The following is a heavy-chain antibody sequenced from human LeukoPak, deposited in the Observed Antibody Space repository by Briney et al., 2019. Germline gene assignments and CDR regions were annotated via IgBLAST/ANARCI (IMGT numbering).Heavy chain of an antibody. CDR1: GYTFTSYY. CDR3: ARGTSAGYYDFWKGVGVSLRGYYFDY. J-gene: IGHJ4*02. V-gene: IGHV1-69*05. CDR2: IIPIFGTA. D-gene: IGHD3-3*01. Sequence: SVKVSCKASGYTFTSYYMHWVRQAPGQGLEWMGGIIPIFGTANYAQKFRGRVTITTDESTSTAYMELSSLRSEDTAVYYCARGTSAGYYDFWKGVGVSLRGYYFDYWGQGTLVTVSS.